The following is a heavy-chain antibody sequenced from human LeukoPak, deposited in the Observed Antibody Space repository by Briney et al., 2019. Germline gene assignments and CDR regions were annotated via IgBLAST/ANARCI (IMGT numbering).Heavy chain of an antibody. J-gene: IGHJ6*02. CDR3: ARAPVTYYDFWSGYSLYYYYYGMDV. CDR1: GYTFTGYY. Sequence: ASVKVSCKASGYTFTGYYMHWVRQAPGQGLEWMGWINPNSGGTNYAQKFQGRVTMTRDTSISTAYMELSRLRSDDTAVYYCARAPVTYYDFWSGYSLYYYYYGMDVWGQGTTVTVSS. D-gene: IGHD3-3*01. V-gene: IGHV1-2*02. CDR2: INPNSGGT.